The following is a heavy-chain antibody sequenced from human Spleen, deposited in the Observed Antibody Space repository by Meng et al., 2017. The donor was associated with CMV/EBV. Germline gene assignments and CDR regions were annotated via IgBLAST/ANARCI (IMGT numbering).Heavy chain of an antibody. J-gene: IGHJ3*02. CDR2: IYPGDSDT. Sequence: GGSLRLSCKGSGYSFTSYWIGWVRQMPGKGLEWMGIIYPGDSDTRYSPSFQGQVTISADKSISTAYLQWSSLKASDTAMYYCAGRHNFYDSSGQRGAFDIWGQGTMVTVSS. V-gene: IGHV5-51*01. CDR3: AGRHNFYDSSGQRGAFDI. D-gene: IGHD3-22*01. CDR1: GYSFTSYW.